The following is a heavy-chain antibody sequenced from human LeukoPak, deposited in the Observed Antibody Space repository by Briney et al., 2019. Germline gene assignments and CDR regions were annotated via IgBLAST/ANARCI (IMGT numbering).Heavy chain of an antibody. V-gene: IGHV4-39*01. CDR2: IYYSGST. D-gene: IGHD4-23*01. J-gene: IGHJ3*02. CDR3: ARVAVTTVVPGGAFDI. Sequence: SETLSLTCTVSGGSISSSSYYWGWIRQPPGKGLEWIGSIYYSGSTYYNPSLKSRVTISVDTSKNQFSLKLSSVTAADTAVYYCARVAVTTVVPGGAFDIWGQGTMVTVSS. CDR1: GGSISSSSYY.